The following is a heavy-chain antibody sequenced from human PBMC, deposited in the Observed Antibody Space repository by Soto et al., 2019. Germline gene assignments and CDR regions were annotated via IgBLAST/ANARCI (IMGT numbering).Heavy chain of an antibody. Sequence: QVLLVQSGAEVKKPGSSMKVSCKVSGGSFSNYLISWVRQAPGQSFEWMGGIIPIFGRADYAQKFQGRLTIDADESSTTAYMELSSLTSEDTATYYCAGAETGHYGDSWGQGTLVTVSS. J-gene: IGHJ4*02. CDR2: IIPIFGRA. V-gene: IGHV1-69*12. D-gene: IGHD3-9*01. CDR1: GGSFSNYL. CDR3: AGAETGHYGDS.